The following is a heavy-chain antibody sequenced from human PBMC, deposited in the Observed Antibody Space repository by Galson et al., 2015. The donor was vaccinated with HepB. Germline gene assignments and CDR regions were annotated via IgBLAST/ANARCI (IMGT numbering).Heavy chain of an antibody. CDR3: AKKWGSERGVAGSLD. D-gene: IGHD6-19*01. V-gene: IGHV3-23*01. CDR1: GFTFNSYV. J-gene: IGHJ4*02. Sequence: SLRLSCAVSGFTFNSYVVGWVRQAPGKGLEWVSSISAGGRFTYYADSVTGRFTISRDNSKNTLSLQMNSLRAEDTAVYYCAKKWGSERGVAGSLDWGQGTLVTVSS. CDR2: ISAGGRFT.